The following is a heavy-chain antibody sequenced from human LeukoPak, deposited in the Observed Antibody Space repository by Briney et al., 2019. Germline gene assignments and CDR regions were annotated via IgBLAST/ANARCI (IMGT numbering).Heavy chain of an antibody. V-gene: IGHV3-23*01. CDR3: ATVPFGGGFPPFDY. CDR2: ISGSGGST. J-gene: IGHJ4*02. CDR1: GFTFSSYA. D-gene: IGHD3-10*01. Sequence: GGSLRLSCAASGFTFSSYAMSWVRQAPGKGLEWVSAISGSGGSTYYADSVKGRFTISRDNSKNTLYLQMNSLRAEDTAVYYCATVPFGGGFPPFDYWGQGTLVTVSS.